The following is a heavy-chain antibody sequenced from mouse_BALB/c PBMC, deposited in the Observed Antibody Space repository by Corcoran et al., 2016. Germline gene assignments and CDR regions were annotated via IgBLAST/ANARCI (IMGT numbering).Heavy chain of an antibody. CDR3: ARRDYYGSSPSDY. Sequence: EVLLQPSGPELVKPGASVTIPCKASGYTFTDYNMDWVKQSHGKSLEWIGDINPNNGGTIYNQKFKGKATLTVDKSSSTAYMELRSLTSEDTAVDYCARRDYYGSSPSDYWGQGTTLTVSS. V-gene: IGHV1-18*01. J-gene: IGHJ2*01. D-gene: IGHD1-1*01. CDR2: INPNNGGT. CDR1: GYTFTDYN.